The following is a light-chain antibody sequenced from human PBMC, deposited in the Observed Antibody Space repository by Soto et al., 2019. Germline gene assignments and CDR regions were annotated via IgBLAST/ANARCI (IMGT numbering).Light chain of an antibody. CDR3: CSYTGASTYV. V-gene: IGLV2-14*01. J-gene: IGLJ1*01. CDR2: AVT. Sequence: QSALTQPASVSGSPGQSVTISCAGTSGDDGGYNYVSWYQQHPGKAPKLMIHAVTNRPSGVSNRFSGSKSGNTASLTISSLQAEDEADYYCCSYTGASTYVFGTGTKVTVL. CDR1: SGDDGGYNY.